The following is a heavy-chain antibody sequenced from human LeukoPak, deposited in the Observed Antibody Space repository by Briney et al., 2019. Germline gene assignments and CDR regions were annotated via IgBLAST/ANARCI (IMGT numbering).Heavy chain of an antibody. V-gene: IGHV4-38-2*02. CDR2: IYHSGST. Sequence: SETLSLTCTVSGYSISSGYYWGWIRQPPGRGLEWIGSIYHSGSTYYNPSLKSRVTISVDTSKNQFSLKLSSVTAAHTAVYYCARTDSGSYRQPFDYWGQGTLVTVSS. J-gene: IGHJ4*02. CDR1: GYSISSGYY. D-gene: IGHD1-26*01. CDR3: ARTDSGSYRQPFDY.